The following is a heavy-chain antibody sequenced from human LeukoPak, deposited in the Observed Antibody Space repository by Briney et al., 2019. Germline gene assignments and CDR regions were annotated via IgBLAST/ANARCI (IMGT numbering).Heavy chain of an antibody. D-gene: IGHD6-13*01. CDR3: ARGGVSRVLGY. V-gene: IGHV4-34*01. J-gene: IGHJ4*02. CDR1: GGSFSGYY. CDR2: INHSGST. Sequence: SETLSLTCAVYGGSFSGYYWSWIRQPPGKGLEWIGEINHSGSTNYNPSLKSRVTISVDTSKNQFSLELSSVTAADTAVYYCARGGVSRVLGYWGQGTLVTVSS.